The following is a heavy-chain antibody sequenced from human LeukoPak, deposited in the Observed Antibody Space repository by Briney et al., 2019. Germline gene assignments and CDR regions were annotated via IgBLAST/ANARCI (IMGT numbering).Heavy chain of an antibody. Sequence: GGSLRLSCAATGFMFSSYSMNWVRQAPGKGLEWVSYISSSSTTIHYADSVKGRFTISRDNAKNSLYLQMNSLRDEDTAVYYCAKAQYSSSWYGAAFDIWGQGTMVTVSS. D-gene: IGHD6-13*01. CDR2: ISSSSTTI. CDR3: AKAQYSSSWYGAAFDI. J-gene: IGHJ3*02. V-gene: IGHV3-48*02. CDR1: GFMFSSYS.